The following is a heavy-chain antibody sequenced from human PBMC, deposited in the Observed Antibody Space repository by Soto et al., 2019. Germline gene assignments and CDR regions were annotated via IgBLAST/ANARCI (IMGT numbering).Heavy chain of an antibody. CDR3: ARGRGDTAMAWYY. CDR2: IYYSGST. CDR1: GGSISSYY. Sequence: PLETLSLTCTVSGGSISSYYWSWIRQSPGKGLEWIGYIYYSGSTKYNPSLKSRVTISVDTSKNQFSLKLSSVTAADTAVYYCARGRGDTAMAWYYWGQGTLVTVSS. V-gene: IGHV4-59*01. D-gene: IGHD5-18*01. J-gene: IGHJ4*02.